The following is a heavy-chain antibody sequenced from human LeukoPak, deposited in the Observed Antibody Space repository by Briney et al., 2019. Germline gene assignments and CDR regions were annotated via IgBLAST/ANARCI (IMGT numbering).Heavy chain of an antibody. D-gene: IGHD3-10*01. CDR2: ISGSGAST. CDR3: AKEGMIRGVIYPFDL. V-gene: IGHV3-23*01. Sequence: PGGSLTLSCAASGFTFSAFALRWVRQAPGKEREWVLAISGSGASTDSEGSVKGRFPISRDNSKNTLYLQKNSLRAEDTAVYYCAKEGMIRGVIYPFDLWGQGTMVTVSS. J-gene: IGHJ3*01. CDR1: GFTFSAFA.